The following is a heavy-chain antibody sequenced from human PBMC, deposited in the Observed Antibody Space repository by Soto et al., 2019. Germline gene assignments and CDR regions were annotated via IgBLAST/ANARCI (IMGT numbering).Heavy chain of an antibody. J-gene: IGHJ5*02. V-gene: IGHV1-8*02. CDR1: GYTFTNND. CDR2: MNPGSDDT. D-gene: IGHD5-18*01. Sequence: VASVKVSCKASGYTFTNNDVSWVRQATGQGLEWMGWMNPGSDDTGYAQKFQGRATMTRDISIATAYMELNSLTSEDTAIYYCARMESFGSLNWFDPWGQGTLVTVSS. CDR3: ARMESFGSLNWFDP.